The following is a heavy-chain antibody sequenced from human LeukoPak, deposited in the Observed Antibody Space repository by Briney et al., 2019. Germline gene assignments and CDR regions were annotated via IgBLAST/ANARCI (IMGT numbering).Heavy chain of an antibody. J-gene: IGHJ4*01. V-gene: IGHV3-7*01. D-gene: IGHD6-13*01. CDR1: GFTFTDYW. CDR2: IRQDGGEK. CDR3: ARDGTAAGLYFDL. Sequence: PGGSLRLSCAVSGFTFTDYWMNWVRQAPGKGLEWVASIRQDGGEKYYEDSVKGRFTISRDNTKNSLYLQMSALRAEDTAIYYCARDGTAAGLYFDLWGQGTLVTVSS.